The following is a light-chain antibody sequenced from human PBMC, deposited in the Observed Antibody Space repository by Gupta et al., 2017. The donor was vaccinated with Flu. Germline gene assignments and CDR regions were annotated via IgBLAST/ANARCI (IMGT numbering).Light chain of an antibody. CDR2: KAS. CDR3: QQENNSPIT. J-gene: IGKJ4*01. Sequence: PSTLSASVGDTVTITCRASQSISAWLAWYQKKPGKAPKLLIYKASRVESGVTSRFSGSGSGTEFTLTISSRQPDECAIYYCQQENNSPITFGGGTKVEI. CDR1: QSISAW. V-gene: IGKV1-5*03.